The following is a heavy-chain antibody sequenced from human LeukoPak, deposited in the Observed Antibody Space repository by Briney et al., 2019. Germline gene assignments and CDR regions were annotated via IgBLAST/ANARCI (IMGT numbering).Heavy chain of an antibody. CDR2: INHSGST. CDR1: GGSISSYY. J-gene: IGHJ4*02. D-gene: IGHD1-26*01. CDR3: ARVKVPSGSYSNDY. V-gene: IGHV4-34*01. Sequence: SETLSLTCTVSGGSISSYYWSWIRQPPGKGLEWIGEINHSGSTNYNPSLKSRVTISVDTSKNQFSLKLSSVTAADTAVYYCARVKVPSGSYSNDYWGQGTLVTVSS.